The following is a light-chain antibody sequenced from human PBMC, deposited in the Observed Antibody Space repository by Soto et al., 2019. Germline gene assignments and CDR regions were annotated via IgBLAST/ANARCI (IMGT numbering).Light chain of an antibody. Sequence: DIQMTQSPSSLSASVGDRVTITCQASQGISNYLAWYQQKPGKVPKLLIYAASTLQSGVPSRFSGSGSGTDFTLTISSLQPEDVATYYCQKYNSAPLTFGRGTKVEIK. CDR3: QKYNSAPLT. CDR1: QGISNY. CDR2: AAS. J-gene: IGKJ4*01. V-gene: IGKV1-27*01.